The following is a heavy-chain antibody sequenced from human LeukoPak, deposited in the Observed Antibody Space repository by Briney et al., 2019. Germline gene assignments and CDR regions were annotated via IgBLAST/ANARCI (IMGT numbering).Heavy chain of an antibody. V-gene: IGHV3-21*01. D-gene: IGHD3-10*01. CDR1: GLTFSSYS. J-gene: IGHJ3*02. Sequence: GGSLRLSCAASGLTFSSYSMNWVRQAPGKGLEWVSSISSSSSYIYYADSVKGRFTISRDNAKNSLYLQMNSLRAEDTAVYYCARDPTRGPYYGWSDAFDIWGQGTMVTVSS. CDR2: ISSSSSYI. CDR3: ARDPTRGPYYGWSDAFDI.